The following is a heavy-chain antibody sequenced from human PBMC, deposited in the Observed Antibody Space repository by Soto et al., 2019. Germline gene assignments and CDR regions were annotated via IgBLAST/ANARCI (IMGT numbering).Heavy chain of an antibody. V-gene: IGHV4-34*01. J-gene: IGHJ4*02. D-gene: IGHD6-19*01. Sequence: QVQLQQWGAGLLKPSETLSLTCAVYGGSFSGYYWSWIRQPPGKGLEWIGEINHSGSTNYNPSLKSRVTISVDTSKNQFFLKLSSVTAADTAVYYCARCRSKYSSGFDYWGQGTLVTVSS. CDR2: INHSGST. CDR1: GGSFSGYY. CDR3: ARCRSKYSSGFDY.